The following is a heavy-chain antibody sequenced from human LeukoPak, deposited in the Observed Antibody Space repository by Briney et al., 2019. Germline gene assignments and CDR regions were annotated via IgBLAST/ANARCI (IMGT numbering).Heavy chain of an antibody. J-gene: IGHJ4*02. CDR1: GYTFASYW. V-gene: IGHV5-51*01. CDR2: INAGDSDT. D-gene: IGHD1-14*01. CDR3: ARLPTISTPGSRKFDY. Sequence: GESLKISCQGSGYTFASYWIAWVRQMPGQGLEWMGIINAGDSDTRYSPSFQGQVLISVEKSINTAYLHWGSLKPSDTALYYCARLPTISTPGSRKFDYWGRGTQVTVSS.